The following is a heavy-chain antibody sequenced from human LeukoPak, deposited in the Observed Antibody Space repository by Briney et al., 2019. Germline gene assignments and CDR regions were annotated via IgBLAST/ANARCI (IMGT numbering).Heavy chain of an antibody. Sequence: SETLSLTCTVSGGSISSYYWSWIRQPPGKGLEWIGYIYYSGSTNYNPSLKSRVTISVDTSKNQFSLKLSSVTAADTAVYYCARELALPAAIRFPGGSFDYWGQGTLVTVSS. CDR3: ARELALPAAIRFPGGSFDY. D-gene: IGHD2-2*02. CDR1: GGSISSYY. V-gene: IGHV4-59*01. J-gene: IGHJ4*02. CDR2: IYYSGST.